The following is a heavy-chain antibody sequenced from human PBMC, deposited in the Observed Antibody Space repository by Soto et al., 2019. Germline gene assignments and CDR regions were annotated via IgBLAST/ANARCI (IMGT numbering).Heavy chain of an antibody. CDR3: AREEGHRRTYYYGSGSHNWFDP. V-gene: IGHV4-34*01. Sequence: SETLSLTCAVYGGSFSGYYWSWIRQPPGKGLEWIGEINHSGSTNYNPSLKSRVTISVDTSKNQFSLKLSSVTAADTAVYYCAREEGHRRTYYYGSGSHNWFDPWGQGTLVTVSS. J-gene: IGHJ5*02. D-gene: IGHD3-10*01. CDR1: GGSFSGYY. CDR2: INHSGST.